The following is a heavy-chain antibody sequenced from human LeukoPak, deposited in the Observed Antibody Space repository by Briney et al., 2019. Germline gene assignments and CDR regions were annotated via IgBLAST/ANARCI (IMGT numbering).Heavy chain of an antibody. Sequence: PGGSLRLSCAASGFTFSSYGMHWVRQAPGKGLEWVAVIWYDGSNKYYADSVKGRFTISRDNSKSTLSLQMNTLRAEDTAVYYCARERYSSGWYFDYWGQGTLVTVSS. CDR1: GFTFSSYG. J-gene: IGHJ4*02. CDR2: IWYDGSNK. D-gene: IGHD6-19*01. CDR3: ARERYSSGWYFDY. V-gene: IGHV3-33*08.